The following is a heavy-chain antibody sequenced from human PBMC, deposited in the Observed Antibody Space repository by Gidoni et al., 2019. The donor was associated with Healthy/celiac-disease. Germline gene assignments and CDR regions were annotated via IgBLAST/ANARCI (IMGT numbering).Heavy chain of an antibody. D-gene: IGHD2-15*01. J-gene: IGHJ6*02. V-gene: IGHV3-33*01. CDR1: GFPFSSYG. CDR3: ARDLAHRSTVVAHHYYYGMDV. Sequence: QVQLVESGGGVVQPGRPLRLSCAASGFPFSSYGMHWVRQAPGTGLEWVAVIWYDGSNKYYADSVKGRFTSSRDNSKNTLYLQMNSLRAEDTAVYYCARDLAHRSTVVAHHYYYGMDVWGQGTTVTVSS. CDR2: IWYDGSNK.